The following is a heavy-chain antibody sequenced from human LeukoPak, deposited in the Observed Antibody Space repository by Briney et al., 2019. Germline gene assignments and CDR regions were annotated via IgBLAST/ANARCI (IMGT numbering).Heavy chain of an antibody. Sequence: SETLSLTCTVSGGSISSYYWSWIRQPPGKGLEWIGYIYYSGSTNYNPSLKSRVTISVDTSKNQFYLRLSSVTAADTAVYFCARGDVDTVMGYWGQGTLVTVSS. CDR2: IYYSGST. CDR1: GGSISSYY. D-gene: IGHD5-18*01. J-gene: IGHJ4*02. V-gene: IGHV4-59*01. CDR3: ARGDVDTVMGY.